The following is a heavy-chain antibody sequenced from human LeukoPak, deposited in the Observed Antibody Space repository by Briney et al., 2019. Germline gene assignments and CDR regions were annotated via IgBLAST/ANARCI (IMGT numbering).Heavy chain of an antibody. V-gene: IGHV4-59*08. CDR3: ARLGFSNSGSYLAPSDY. CDR1: GGSISGYY. J-gene: IGHJ4*02. Sequence: PETLSLTCTVSGGSISGYYWSWIRQPPGKGLEWIGYIYYSGGTNYNPSLKSRVTISVDTPKNQFSLKLSSVTAADTPVYYCARLGFSNSGSYLAPSDYWGQGTLVTVSS. CDR2: IYYSGGT. D-gene: IGHD1-26*01.